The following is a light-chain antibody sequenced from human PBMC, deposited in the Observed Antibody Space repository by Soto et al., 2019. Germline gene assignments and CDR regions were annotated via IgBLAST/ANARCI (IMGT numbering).Light chain of an antibody. CDR2: DVT. Sequence: QSALTHPASVSGSPGQSITISCTGTSSDVGGYNYVSWYQQHPGKAPKLMIYDVTNRPSGVSNRFSGSKSDNTASLTISGLQAEDEADYYCCSYTNRSAYVFGTGTKVTVL. V-gene: IGLV2-14*03. J-gene: IGLJ1*01. CDR3: CSYTNRSAYV. CDR1: SSDVGGYNY.